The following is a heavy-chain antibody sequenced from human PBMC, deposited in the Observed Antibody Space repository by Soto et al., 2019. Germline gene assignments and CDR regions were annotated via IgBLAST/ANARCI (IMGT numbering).Heavy chain of an antibody. CDR2: IYYSGST. Sequence: SETLSLTCTVSGGSISSYYWSWIRQPPGKGLEWIGYIYYSGSTNYNPSLKSRVTISVDTSKNQFSLKLSSVTDPDTAVYYSARASGAAATYNYRCQGTLVSLS. V-gene: IGHV4-59*01. D-gene: IGHD6-13*01. J-gene: IGHJ4*02. CDR3: ARASGAAATYNY. CDR1: GGSISSYY.